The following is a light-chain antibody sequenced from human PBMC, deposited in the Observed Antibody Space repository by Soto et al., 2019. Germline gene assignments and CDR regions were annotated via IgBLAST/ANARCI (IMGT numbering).Light chain of an antibody. CDR3: QQYGSSPPWT. CDR1: QSIPNTY. CDR2: GAS. V-gene: IGKV3-20*01. Sequence: EIVLTQSPGTLSMSAGEIAILSFSTSQSIPNTYVAWYQQQPGQAPRLLIYGASSRATGIPDRFSGSGSGTDFTLTISRLEPEDFAVYYCQQYGSSPPWTFGQGTKVDIK. J-gene: IGKJ1*01.